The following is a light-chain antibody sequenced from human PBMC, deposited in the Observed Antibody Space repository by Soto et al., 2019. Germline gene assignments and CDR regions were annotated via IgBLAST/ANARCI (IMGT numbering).Light chain of an antibody. CDR2: GAS. Sequence: EIVMTQSPATLSVSPGERATLSCRASQSVSSNLAWYQQKPGQAPRPLIYGASTRATGIPARFSGSGSGTEFTLTISSLQYEDFAVYYCQQYNNWPQTFGQGTKVEIK. CDR3: QQYNNWPQT. V-gene: IGKV3-15*01. CDR1: QSVSSN. J-gene: IGKJ1*01.